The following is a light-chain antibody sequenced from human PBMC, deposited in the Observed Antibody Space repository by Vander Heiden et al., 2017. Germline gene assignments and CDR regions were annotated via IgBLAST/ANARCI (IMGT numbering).Light chain of an antibody. V-gene: IGLV1-40*01. Sequence: QRVTISCTGSSSNIGAGYDVHWYQQLPGTATKLLSYGNSNRPSGVPYCFSGSTAGTSASLLIFGLQVEDAAYEHRQSYESSGEVFGSGTKLTVL. CDR1: SSNIGAGYD. J-gene: IGLJ2*01. CDR3: QSYESSGEV. CDR2: GNS.